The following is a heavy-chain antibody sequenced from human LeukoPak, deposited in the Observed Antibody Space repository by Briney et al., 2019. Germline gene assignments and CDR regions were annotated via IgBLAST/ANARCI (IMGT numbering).Heavy chain of an antibody. J-gene: IGHJ4*02. Sequence: SETLSLTCTVSGGSISSYYWSWIRQPAGKGLEWIGRIYTSGSTNYNPSLKSRVTMSVDTSKNQFSLKLSSVTAADTAVYYCAREPPNDFWSGYYFFDYWGQGTLVTVSS. CDR3: AREPPNDFWSGYYFFDY. D-gene: IGHD3-3*01. V-gene: IGHV4-4*07. CDR2: IYTSGST. CDR1: GGSISSYY.